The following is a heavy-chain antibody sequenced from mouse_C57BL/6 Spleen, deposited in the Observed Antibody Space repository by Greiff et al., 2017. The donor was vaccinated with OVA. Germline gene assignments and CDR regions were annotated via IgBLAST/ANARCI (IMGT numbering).Heavy chain of an antibody. CDR3: AMNYYGSSSFAY. Sequence: VQLQQPGAELVKPGASVKVSCKASGYTFTSYWMHWVKQRPGQGLEWIGRIHPSDSYTNYNQKFKGKATLTVDKSSSTAYMQLSRLTSEDSAVYYCAMNYYGSSSFAYWGQGTLVTVSA. CDR2: IHPSDSYT. J-gene: IGHJ3*01. CDR1: GYTFTSYW. D-gene: IGHD1-1*01. V-gene: IGHV1-74*01.